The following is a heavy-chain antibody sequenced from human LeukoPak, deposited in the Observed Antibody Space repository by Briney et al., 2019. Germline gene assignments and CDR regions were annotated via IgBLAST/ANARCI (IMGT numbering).Heavy chain of an antibody. D-gene: IGHD1-26*01. CDR3: AELRSSAFDI. CDR1: GFTFSSYW. CDR2: INSDGSST. V-gene: IGHV3-74*03. Sequence: PGESLRLSCAASGFTFSSYWMHWVRQAPGKGLVWVSRINSDGSSTTYADSVKGRFTISRDNAKNTLYLQMNSLRAEDTAVYYCAELRSSAFDIWGQGTMVTVSS. J-gene: IGHJ3*02.